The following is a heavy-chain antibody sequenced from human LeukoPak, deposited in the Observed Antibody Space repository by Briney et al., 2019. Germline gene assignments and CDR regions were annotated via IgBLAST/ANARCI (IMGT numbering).Heavy chain of an antibody. V-gene: IGHV3-74*01. CDR2: IRGDGGDA. D-gene: IGHD3-10*01. CDR1: GFTVSSNY. Sequence: PGGSLRLSCAASGFTVSSNYMSWVRQAPGKGLVWVSRIRGDGGDANYADFVKGRYTISRDNAKSTLYLQMNGLGVEDTAVYYCVRDIVAGSGSYSDWGQGTLVTVSS. J-gene: IGHJ4*02. CDR3: VRDIVAGSGSYSD.